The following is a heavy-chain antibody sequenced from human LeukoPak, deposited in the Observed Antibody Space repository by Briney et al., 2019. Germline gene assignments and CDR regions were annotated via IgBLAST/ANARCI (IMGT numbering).Heavy chain of an antibody. J-gene: IGHJ4*02. CDR1: GGTFSSYA. Sequence: GASVKVSCKASGGTFSSYAISWVRQAPGQGLEWMGGIIPIFGTANYAQKFQGRVTITADESTSTAYMELSSLRSEDTAVYYCAREGQRAGGIDYWGQGTLVTVSS. V-gene: IGHV1-69*13. D-gene: IGHD6-25*01. CDR3: AREGQRAGGIDY. CDR2: IIPIFGTA.